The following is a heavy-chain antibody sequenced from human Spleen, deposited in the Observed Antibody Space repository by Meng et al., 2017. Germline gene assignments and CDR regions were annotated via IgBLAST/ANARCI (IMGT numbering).Heavy chain of an antibody. CDR3: ARLRDSSGWPEHFQH. D-gene: IGHD6-19*01. Sequence: QGQLGQSGAGVKKPGASVKVSCKASGYTFTGYYLHWVRQAPGQGLEWMGWINPNSDGTNYAQKFQGRVTMTRDTSISTAYMELSSLRSDDTAVYYCARLRDSSGWPEHFQHWGQGTLVTVSS. CDR1: GYTFTGYY. V-gene: IGHV1-2*02. J-gene: IGHJ1*01. CDR2: INPNSDGT.